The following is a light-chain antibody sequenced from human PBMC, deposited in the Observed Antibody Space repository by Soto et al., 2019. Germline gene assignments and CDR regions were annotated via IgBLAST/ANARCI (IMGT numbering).Light chain of an antibody. CDR3: QQYGSSPPLT. Sequence: EIVLTQSPGTLSLSPGERATLSCTASQSVSSSYLAWYQQKPGQAPRLLIYGASSRATGIPDRFSGSGSGTDFTLTISRLDPEDFAVYYCQQYGSSPPLTFSGGTKVDIK. J-gene: IGKJ4*01. V-gene: IGKV3-20*01. CDR1: QSVSSSY. CDR2: GAS.